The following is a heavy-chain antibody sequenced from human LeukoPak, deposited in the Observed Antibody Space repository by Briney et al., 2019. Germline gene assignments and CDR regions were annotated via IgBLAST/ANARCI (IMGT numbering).Heavy chain of an antibody. CDR1: GSIITSYW. D-gene: IGHD6-13*01. J-gene: IGHJ4*02. CDR2: IYPGDSDT. Sequence: GASLQISCQGSGSIITSYWIGWVRPVHGKGLEWMWIIYPGDSDTKYSPSFEGQVTISADKSISTAYLQWSSLKASDTAMYYCARQEGSGGAAAGTFDYWGQGTLVTVSS. V-gene: IGHV5-51*01. CDR3: ARQEGSGGAAAGTFDY.